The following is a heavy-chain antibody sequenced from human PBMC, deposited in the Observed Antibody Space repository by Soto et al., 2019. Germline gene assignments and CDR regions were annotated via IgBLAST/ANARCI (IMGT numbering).Heavy chain of an antibody. CDR1: GFTFSSYA. J-gene: IGHJ4*02. D-gene: IGHD6-13*01. CDR2: ISYDGSNK. Sequence: QVQLVESGGGVVQPGRSLRLSCAASGFTFSSYAMHWVRQAPGKGLEWVAVISYDGSNKYYADSVKGRFTISRDNSKNTLYLPMNSLRAEERDVYYCARDTHSSSWYYFDYWGQGTLVTVSS. V-gene: IGHV3-30-3*01. CDR3: ARDTHSSSWYYFDY.